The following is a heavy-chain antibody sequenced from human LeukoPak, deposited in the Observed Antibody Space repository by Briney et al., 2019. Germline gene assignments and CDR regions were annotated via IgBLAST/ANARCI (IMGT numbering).Heavy chain of an antibody. V-gene: IGHV1-69*04. D-gene: IGHD4-17*01. Sequence: GASVKVSCKASGGTFRSYAISWVRQAPGQGLEWMGRIIPIFGIANYAQKFQGRVTITADKSTSTAYMELSSLRSEDTAVYYCARCYGDYGYNWFDPWGQGTLVTVSS. CDR1: GGTFRSYA. CDR3: ARCYGDYGYNWFDP. J-gene: IGHJ5*02. CDR2: IIPIFGIA.